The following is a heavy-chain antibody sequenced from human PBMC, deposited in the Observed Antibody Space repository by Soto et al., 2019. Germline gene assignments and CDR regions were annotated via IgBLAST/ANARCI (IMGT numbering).Heavy chain of an antibody. V-gene: IGHV5-51*01. CDR2: INPDDSDT. CDR1: GYRFTDYW. D-gene: IGHD3-10*01. Sequence: CKGSGYRFTDYWIGWVRQMPGKGLEWMGIINPDDSDTRYSPSFQGQVTISADKSISTAYLQWSSLKASDTAMYYCARLRDLDFWAWGQGTLVTVSS. J-gene: IGHJ4*02. CDR3: ARLRDLDFWA.